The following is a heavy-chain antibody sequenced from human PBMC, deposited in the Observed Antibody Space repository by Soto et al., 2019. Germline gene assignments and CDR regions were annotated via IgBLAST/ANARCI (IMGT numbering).Heavy chain of an antibody. J-gene: IGHJ4*02. Sequence: ASVKVSCKASGGTFSSYTISWVRQAPGQGLEWMGRIIPILGIANYAQKFQGRVTITADKSASTAYMELSSLRSEDPAVYYCAREQDIVVTPYYFDYWGQGTLVTVSS. D-gene: IGHD5-12*01. CDR1: GGTFSSYT. V-gene: IGHV1-69*04. CDR3: AREQDIVVTPYYFDY. CDR2: IIPILGIA.